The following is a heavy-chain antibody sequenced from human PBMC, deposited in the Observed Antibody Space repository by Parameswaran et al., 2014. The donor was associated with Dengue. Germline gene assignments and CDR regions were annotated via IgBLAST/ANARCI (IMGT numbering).Heavy chain of an antibody. J-gene: IGHJ6*02. D-gene: IGHD3-3*01. Sequence: WVRQAPGQGLEWMGIINPRGGSTSYAARLQGRATMTSDTSTSTVYMEVTSLRSEDTAVYYCARDQEYILEWSSRDYSYGMDVWGQGTTVTVSS. CDR2: INPRGGST. CDR3: ARDQEYILEWSSRDYSYGMDV. V-gene: IGHV1-46*04.